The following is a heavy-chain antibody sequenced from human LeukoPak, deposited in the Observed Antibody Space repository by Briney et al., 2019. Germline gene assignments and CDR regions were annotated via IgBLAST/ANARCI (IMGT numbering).Heavy chain of an antibody. Sequence: GIINPSGGSTSYAQKFQGRVTMTRDTSTSTVYMELSSLRSEDTAVYYCARDGYGLPFDYWGQGTLVTVSS. V-gene: IGHV1-46*01. CDR2: INPSGGST. D-gene: IGHD5-18*01. J-gene: IGHJ4*02. CDR3: ARDGYGLPFDY.